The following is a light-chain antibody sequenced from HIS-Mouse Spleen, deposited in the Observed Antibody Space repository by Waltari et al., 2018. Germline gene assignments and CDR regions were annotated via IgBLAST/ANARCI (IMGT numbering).Light chain of an antibody. CDR2: DAS. CDR3: QQRSNWPPEDT. CDR1: QSVSSY. Sequence: EIVLTQSPPTLSLSPGERATLSCRASQSVSSYLAWYQQKPGQAPRLLIYDASNRATGIPARFSGSGSGTDFTLTISSLEPEDFAVYYCQQRSNWPPEDTFGQGTKLEIK. J-gene: IGKJ2*01. V-gene: IGKV3-11*01.